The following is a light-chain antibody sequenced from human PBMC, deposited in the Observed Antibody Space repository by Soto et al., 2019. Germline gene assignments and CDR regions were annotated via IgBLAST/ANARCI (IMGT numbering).Light chain of an antibody. J-gene: IGKJ5*01. CDR3: QQYGSSPKVT. CDR1: QSVSSSY. CDR2: GAS. Sequence: EIVLTQSPGTLSLSPGERATLSSRASQSVSSSYLAWYQQKPGQAPRLLIYGASSRATGIPDRFSGSGSGTDFTLTISRLEPEDFAVYYCQQYGSSPKVTFGQGTRLEI. V-gene: IGKV3-20*01.